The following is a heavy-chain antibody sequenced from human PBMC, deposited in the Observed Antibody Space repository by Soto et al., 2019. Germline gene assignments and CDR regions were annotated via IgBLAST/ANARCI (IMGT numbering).Heavy chain of an antibody. CDR1: GGSLSNFY. Sequence: KPSETLSLTCSVSGGSLSNFYGSWIRQPPGKGLEWIGYMYYSGSSNYNPSLKSRVTISIDTSKNQISLKLSSVTAADTAVYYCVRSGHTFGGVVWGQGTLVTVSS. CDR2: MYYSGSS. J-gene: IGHJ4*02. D-gene: IGHD3-16*01. CDR3: VRSGHTFGGVV. V-gene: IGHV4-59*01.